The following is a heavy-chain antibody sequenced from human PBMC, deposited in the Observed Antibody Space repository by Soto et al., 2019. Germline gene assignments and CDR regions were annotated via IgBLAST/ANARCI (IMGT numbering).Heavy chain of an antibody. D-gene: IGHD2-15*01. V-gene: IGHV1-18*01. Sequence: QVPLVQSGAEVKKPGASVKVSCKASGYTFTSYGISWVRQAPGQGLEWMGWISADNGNTNYAQKLQGRVTMTTDTSTSTAYMELRSLRSDDTAVYYCARDLLLDCSGGSCYPGYWGQGTLVTVSS. CDR1: GYTFTSYG. J-gene: IGHJ4*02. CDR3: ARDLLLDCSGGSCYPGY. CDR2: ISADNGNT.